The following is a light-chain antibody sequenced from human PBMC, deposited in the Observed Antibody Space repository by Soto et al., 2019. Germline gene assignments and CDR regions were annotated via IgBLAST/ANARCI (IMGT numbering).Light chain of an antibody. V-gene: IGKV1-9*01. CDR1: QGIDTS. CDR3: QKLNAYPPWT. Sequence: ILLTQSPSALSASVGDRVTLNCRASQGIDTSLAWYQQKPGRAPKLLIFGASTLQSGVPSRFSGSGSGTDFTLTISSLQPEDFATYFCQKLNAYPPWTFGQGTKVDIK. CDR2: GAS. J-gene: IGKJ1*01.